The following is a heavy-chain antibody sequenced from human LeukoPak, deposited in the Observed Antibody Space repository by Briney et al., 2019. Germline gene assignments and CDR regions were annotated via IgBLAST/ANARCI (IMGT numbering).Heavy chain of an antibody. CDR1: GFTFSSCA. V-gene: IGHV3-23*01. CDR2: VSVNGGTT. Sequence: GGSLRLSCAASGFTFSSCALSWVHQAPGKGLEWVSTVSVNGGTTYYADSVKGRFTISRDNSKNTLYLQMNSLRAEDTAVYFCAKELHGSGNYAFDYWGQGTLVTVSS. CDR3: AKELHGSGNYAFDY. J-gene: IGHJ4*02. D-gene: IGHD3-10*01.